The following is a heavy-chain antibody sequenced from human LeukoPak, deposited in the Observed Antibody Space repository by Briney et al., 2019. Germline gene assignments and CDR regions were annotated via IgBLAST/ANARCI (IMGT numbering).Heavy chain of an antibody. Sequence: PGGSLRLSCAASGFTFSSYDMHWVRQDTGKGLEWVSAISTAGDPYYLGSVKGRFNISRENAKPSFYLQMNSVRAGDTAVYYCAGQARPGSAEGAFDIWGQGTMVTVSS. D-gene: IGHD2-2*01. CDR2: ISTAGDP. J-gene: IGHJ3*02. CDR1: GFTFSSYD. CDR3: AGQARPGSAEGAFDI. V-gene: IGHV3-13*05.